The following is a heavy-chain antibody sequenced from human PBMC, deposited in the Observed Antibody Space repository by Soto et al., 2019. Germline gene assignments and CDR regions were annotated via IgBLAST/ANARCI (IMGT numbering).Heavy chain of an antibody. V-gene: IGHV3-7*01. CDR1: GFTFSSYW. CDR2: IKQDGSEK. Sequence: GSLRLSCAASGFTFSSYWMSWVRQAPGKGLEWVANIKQDGSEKYYVDSVKGRFTISRDNAKNSLYLQMNSLRAEDTAVYYCASVRVVAATLDAFDIWGQGTMVTVSS. J-gene: IGHJ3*02. CDR3: ASVRVVAATLDAFDI. D-gene: IGHD2-15*01.